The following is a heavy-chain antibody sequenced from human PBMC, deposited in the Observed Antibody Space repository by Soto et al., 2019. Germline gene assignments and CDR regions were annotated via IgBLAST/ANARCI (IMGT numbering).Heavy chain of an antibody. D-gene: IGHD6-13*01. CDR2: IYYSGST. Sequence: SETLSLTCTVSGGSISSYYWSWIRQPPGKGLEWIGYIYYSGSTNYNPSLKSRVTISVDTSKNQFSLKLSSVTAADTAVYYCARSANSRLNWFDPWGQGTLGTVSS. CDR3: ARSANSRLNWFDP. CDR1: GGSISSYY. J-gene: IGHJ5*02. V-gene: IGHV4-59*01.